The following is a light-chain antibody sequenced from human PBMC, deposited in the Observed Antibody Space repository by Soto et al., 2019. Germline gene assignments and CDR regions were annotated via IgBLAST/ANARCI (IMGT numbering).Light chain of an antibody. CDR2: EGT. V-gene: IGLV1-36*01. Sequence: QSVLTQPPSVSEGPGQRVTISCSGSTSNIGKNTVNWYQQLPGEAPRLIIYEGTKRPSGISHRFSGSKSDNTASLTISGLRAEDEAHYHCCSYAGSRTFVFGGGTKLTVL. J-gene: IGLJ2*01. CDR1: TSNIGKNT. CDR3: CSYAGSRTFV.